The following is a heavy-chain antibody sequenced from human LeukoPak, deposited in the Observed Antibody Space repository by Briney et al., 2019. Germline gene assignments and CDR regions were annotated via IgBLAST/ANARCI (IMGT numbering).Heavy chain of an antibody. J-gene: IGHJ4*02. V-gene: IGHV4-34*01. CDR2: INHSGST. Sequence: SETLSLTCAVYGGSFSGYYWSWIRRPPGKGLEWIGEINHSGSTNYNPSLKSRVTISVDTSKNQFSLKLSSVTAADTAVYYCARGPPGILWFREFFDYWGQGTLVTVSS. CDR3: ARGPPGILWFREFFDY. D-gene: IGHD3-10*01. CDR1: GGSFSGYY.